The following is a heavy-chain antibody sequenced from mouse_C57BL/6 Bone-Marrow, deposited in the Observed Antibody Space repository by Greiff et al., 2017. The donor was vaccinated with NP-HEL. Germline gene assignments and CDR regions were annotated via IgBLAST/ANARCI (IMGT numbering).Heavy chain of an antibody. V-gene: IGHV1-81*01. CDR2: IYPRSGNT. Sequence: QVQLQQSGAELARPGASVKLSCKASGYTFTSYGISWVKQRTGQGLEWIGEIYPRSGNTYYNEKFKGKATLTADKSSSTAYMELRSLTSEDSAVFSVARSVTTARTGYFDYRGQGTTLTVSS. CDR1: GYTFTSYG. D-gene: IGHD1-2*01. J-gene: IGHJ2*01. CDR3: ARSVTTARTGYFDY.